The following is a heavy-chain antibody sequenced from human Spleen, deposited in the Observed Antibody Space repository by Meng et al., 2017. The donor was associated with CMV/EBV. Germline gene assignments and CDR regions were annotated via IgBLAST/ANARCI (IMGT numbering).Heavy chain of an antibody. Sequence: GESLKISCAVSGFTFSGSGMAWVRQAPGKGLEWVSTISGGGENTHYADSVKGRFTISRDNSKNTLYLQMNSLRAEDTAVYHCAKDVGGDGHFDYWGQGTLVTVSS. V-gene: IGHV3-23*01. CDR1: GFTFSGSG. CDR2: ISGGGENT. D-gene: IGHD2-21*01. CDR3: AKDVGGDGHFDY. J-gene: IGHJ4*02.